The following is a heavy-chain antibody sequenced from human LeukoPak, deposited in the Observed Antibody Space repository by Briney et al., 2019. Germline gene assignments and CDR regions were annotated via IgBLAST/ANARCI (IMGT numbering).Heavy chain of an antibody. Sequence: GASVKVSCKASGYTFTSYAMNWVRQAPGQGLKWMGWINTNTGNPTYAQGFTGRFVFSLDTSVSTAYLQISSLKAEDTAVYYCARTGYCSSTSCYTVHLIYYGMDVWGQGTTVTVSS. J-gene: IGHJ6*02. V-gene: IGHV7-4-1*02. D-gene: IGHD2-2*02. CDR1: GYTFTSYA. CDR3: ARTGYCSSTSCYTVHLIYYGMDV. CDR2: INTNTGNP.